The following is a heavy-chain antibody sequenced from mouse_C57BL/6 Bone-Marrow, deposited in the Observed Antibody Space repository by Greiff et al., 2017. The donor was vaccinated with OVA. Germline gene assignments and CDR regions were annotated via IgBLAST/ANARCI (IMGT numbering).Heavy chain of an antibody. J-gene: IGHJ2*01. V-gene: IGHV1-19*01. CDR2: INPYNGGT. D-gene: IGHD1-1*01. CDR1: GYTFTDYY. CDR3: AREDYGSSYVGY. Sequence: VQLQQSGPVLVKPGASVKMSCKASGYTFTDYYMNWVKQSHGKSLEWIGVINPYNGGTSYNQKFKGKATLTVDKSSSTAYMELNSLTSEDSAVYYCAREDYGSSYVGYWGQGTTLTVSS.